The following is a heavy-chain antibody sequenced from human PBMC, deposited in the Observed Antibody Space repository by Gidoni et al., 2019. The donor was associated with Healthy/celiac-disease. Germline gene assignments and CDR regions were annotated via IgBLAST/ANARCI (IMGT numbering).Heavy chain of an antibody. V-gene: IGHV1-24*01. CDR1: GYTLTELS. CDR3: ATGIYGDYVFDY. Sequence: QVQLVQSGAEVKKPGASVTVSCKVSGYTLTELSMPWVRQAPGKGLEWMGGFDPEDGETIYAQKFQGRVTMTEDTSTDTAYMELSSLKSEDTAVYYCATGIYGDYVFDYWGQGTLVTVSS. D-gene: IGHD4-17*01. CDR2: FDPEDGET. J-gene: IGHJ4*02.